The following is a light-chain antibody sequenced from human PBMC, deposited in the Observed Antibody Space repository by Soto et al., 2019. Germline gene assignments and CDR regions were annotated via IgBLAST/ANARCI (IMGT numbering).Light chain of an antibody. CDR2: GAS. CDR1: QSVNNN. V-gene: IGKV3-15*01. J-gene: IGKJ2*01. Sequence: EIILTQSPASLSVSPGERATLSCRASQSVNNNLAWYQQKPGQAPRLLIYGASTRATGIPGRFRGSGSGTEFTLTITSLQSEDFAVYYCQQYYSTPQYTFGQGTKLEIK. CDR3: QQYYSTPQYT.